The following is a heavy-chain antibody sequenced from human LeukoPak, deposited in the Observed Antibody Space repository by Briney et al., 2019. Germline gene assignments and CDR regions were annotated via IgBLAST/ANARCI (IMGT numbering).Heavy chain of an antibody. V-gene: IGHV3-23*01. CDR2: ISGSGGST. CDR1: GFTFIDYA. Sequence: PGGSLRLSCAASGFTFIDYAMSWVRQAPGKGLEWVSAISGSGGSTYYADSVKGRFTISRDNSKNTLYLQMNSLRVEDTAVYYCARTTHTWQWDAFRYYYYYMDVWGKGTTVTVSS. CDR3: ARTTHTWQWDAFRYYYYYMDV. J-gene: IGHJ6*03. D-gene: IGHD1-26*01.